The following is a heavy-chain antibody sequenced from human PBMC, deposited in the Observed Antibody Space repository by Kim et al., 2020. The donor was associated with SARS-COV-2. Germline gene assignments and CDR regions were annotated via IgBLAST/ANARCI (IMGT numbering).Heavy chain of an antibody. Sequence: GGSLRLSCAASGFTFSSYAMHWVRQAPGKGLEWVAVISYDGSNKYYADSVKGRFTISRDNSKNTLYLQMNSLRAEDTAVYYCARGCSSTSCYPKDWYFDL. V-gene: IGHV3-30*04. CDR1: GFTFSSYA. D-gene: IGHD2-2*01. CDR3: ARGCSSTSCYPKDWYFDL. CDR2: ISYDGSNK. J-gene: IGHJ2*01.